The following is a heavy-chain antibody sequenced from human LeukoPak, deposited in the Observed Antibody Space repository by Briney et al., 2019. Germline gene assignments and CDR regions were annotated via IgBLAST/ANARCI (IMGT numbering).Heavy chain of an antibody. CDR3: ARDLPLGSMGGSAFDL. Sequence: ASVKVSCKASGYTFTGYYMHWVRQAPGQGLEWMGWINPNSGGTNYAQKFQGRVTMTRDTSISTAYMELSRLRSGDTAVYYCARDLPLGSMGGSAFDLWGQGTLVIVSS. V-gene: IGHV1-2*02. D-gene: IGHD2-15*01. CDR1: GYTFTGYY. CDR2: INPNSGGT. J-gene: IGHJ4*02.